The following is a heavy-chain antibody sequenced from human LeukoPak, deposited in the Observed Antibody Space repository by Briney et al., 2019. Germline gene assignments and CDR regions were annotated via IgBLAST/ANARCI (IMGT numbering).Heavy chain of an antibody. CDR1: GFTFSSYA. J-gene: IGHJ5*02. Sequence: GGSLRLSCAASGFTFSSYAMSWVRQAPGKGLEWVSAIIGSGGSTYYADSVKGRFTISIDNSKNTLYLQMNSLRAEDTALYYCAKGTGSGSSNWFDPWGQGTLVTVSS. V-gene: IGHV3-23*01. D-gene: IGHD3-10*01. CDR3: AKGTGSGSSNWFDP. CDR2: IIGSGGST.